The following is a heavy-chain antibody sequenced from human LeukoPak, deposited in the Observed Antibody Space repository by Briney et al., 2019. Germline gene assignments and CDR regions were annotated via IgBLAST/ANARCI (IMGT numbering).Heavy chain of an antibody. CDR1: GFTVTTKS. Sequence: TGGSLRLSCAASGFTVTTKSMAWVRQAPGRGLEWVSVFYSPGSTYYADSVHGRFTISRDNSLNTLFLQMNSLRVEDTAVYYCASARESCIGSTCYEYFPPWGQGTPLPVSS. J-gene: IGHJ5*02. CDR3: ASARESCIGSTCYEYFPP. CDR2: FYSPGST. V-gene: IGHV3-53*01. D-gene: IGHD2-2*01.